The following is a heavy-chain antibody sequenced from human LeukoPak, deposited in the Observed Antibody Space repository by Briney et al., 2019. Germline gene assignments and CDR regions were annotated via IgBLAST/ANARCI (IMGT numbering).Heavy chain of an antibody. CDR3: ARVLWFGELLPPDY. D-gene: IGHD3-10*01. CDR1: GYTFTSCA. CDR2: INAGNGNT. V-gene: IGHV1-3*01. J-gene: IGHJ4*02. Sequence: ASVKVSCKASGYTFTSCAMHWVRQAPGQRLEWMGWINAGNGNTKYSQKFQGRVTITRDTSASTAYMELSSLRSEDTAVYYCARVLWFGELLPPDYWGQGTLVTVSS.